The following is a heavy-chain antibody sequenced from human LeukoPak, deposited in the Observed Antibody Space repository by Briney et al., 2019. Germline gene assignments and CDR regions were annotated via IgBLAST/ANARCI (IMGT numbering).Heavy chain of an antibody. CDR1: GYTFTGYY. D-gene: IGHD2-15*01. Sequence: WASVKVSCKASGYTFTGYYMHWVRQAPGQGLEWMGWINPNSGGTNYAQKFQGRVTMTRDTSISTAYMELSRLRSDDTAVYYCARDALCSGGSCYWFDPWGQGTLVTVSS. CDR3: ARDALCSGGSCYWFDP. V-gene: IGHV1-2*02. CDR2: INPNSGGT. J-gene: IGHJ5*02.